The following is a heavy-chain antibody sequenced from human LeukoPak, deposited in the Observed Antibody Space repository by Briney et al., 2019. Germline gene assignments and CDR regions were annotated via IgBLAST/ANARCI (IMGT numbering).Heavy chain of an antibody. CDR3: ARTHYYDSSVRFDY. D-gene: IGHD3-22*01. CDR2: IYPGDSDT. CDR1: GYNFTNYW. V-gene: IGHV5-51*01. J-gene: IGHJ4*02. Sequence: GESLKISCKGSGYNFTNYWIGWVRQMPGKGLEWMGIIYPGDSDTRYSPSFQGQVTISADKSISTAYLQWSSLKASDTAMYYCARTHYYDSSVRFDYWGQGTLVTVSS.